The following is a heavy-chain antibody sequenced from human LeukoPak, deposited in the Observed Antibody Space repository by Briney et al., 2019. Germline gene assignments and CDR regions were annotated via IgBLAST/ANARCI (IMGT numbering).Heavy chain of an antibody. Sequence: GGPLRLSCAASGFTVSSNYMSWVRQAPGKGLEWVSVIYSGGSTYYADSVKGRFTISRDNSKNTLYLQMNSLRAEDTAVYYCARDLGDYYGSGSPPPWGQGTLVTVSS. CDR1: GFTVSSNY. D-gene: IGHD3-10*01. J-gene: IGHJ5*02. CDR3: ARDLGDYYGSGSPPP. CDR2: IYSGGST. V-gene: IGHV3-66*01.